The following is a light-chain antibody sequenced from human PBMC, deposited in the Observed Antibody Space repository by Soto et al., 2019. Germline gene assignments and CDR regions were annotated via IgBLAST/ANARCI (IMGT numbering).Light chain of an antibody. V-gene: IGLV2-14*01. Sequence: QSVLTQPASVSGSPGQSITISCTGTSSDVGAYDYVSWYRQHPGKAPQLMIYEVSNRPSGVSHRFSGSKAGNTASLTISGLQTEDEADYYCSSYTPTSSVLFGGGTQLTVL. CDR3: SSYTPTSSVL. J-gene: IGLJ2*01. CDR2: EVS. CDR1: SSDVGAYDY.